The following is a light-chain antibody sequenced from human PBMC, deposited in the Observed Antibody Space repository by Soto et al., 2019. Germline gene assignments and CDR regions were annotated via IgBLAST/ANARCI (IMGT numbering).Light chain of an antibody. CDR3: QQYNNWPPIT. CDR2: GAS. CDR1: QSVSSN. Sequence: EIVMTQSPATLYGSTGVRATLSCRASQSVSSNLAWYQQKPGQAPRLLIYGASTRATGIPARFSGSGSGTEFTLTISSLQSEDFAVYYCQQYNNWPPITFGQGTRLEIK. J-gene: IGKJ5*01. V-gene: IGKV3-15*01.